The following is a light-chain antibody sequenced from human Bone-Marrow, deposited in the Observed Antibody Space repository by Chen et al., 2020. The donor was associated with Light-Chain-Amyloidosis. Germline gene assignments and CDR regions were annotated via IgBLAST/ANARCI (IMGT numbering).Light chain of an antibody. J-gene: IGLJ3*02. CDR3: SSNIGGSDSHWV. CDR2: EDI. CDR1: SKDVGVYNL. V-gene: IGLV2-23*01. Sequence: QPALPHPAPVPGPPGQSTTIPCPGTSKDVGVYNLVSWYQQDPGKAPKLLIHEDIKRPSGVSSRFSGSRSGNTASLTISGLQADDEADYYCSSNIGGSDSHWVFGGGTRLTVL.